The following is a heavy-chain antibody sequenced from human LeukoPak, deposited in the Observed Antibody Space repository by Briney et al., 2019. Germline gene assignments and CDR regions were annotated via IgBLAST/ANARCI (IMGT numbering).Heavy chain of an antibody. CDR2: ISGGTT. D-gene: IGHD6-19*01. J-gene: IGHJ4*02. V-gene: IGHV3-49*03. Sequence: AGGSLRLSCTASGFTFGDYLMSWFRQAPGKGLGWIGFISGGTTEYAASVKGRFTISRDDSTSIAYLQMNSLTTEDTAVYYCSRGSGWLSVYWGQGTLVTVSS. CDR1: GFTFGDYL. CDR3: SRGSGWLSVY.